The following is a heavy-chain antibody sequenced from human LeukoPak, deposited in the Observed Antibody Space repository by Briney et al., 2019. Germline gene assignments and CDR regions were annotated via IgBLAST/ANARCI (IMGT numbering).Heavy chain of an antibody. CDR1: GFTFSSYW. D-gene: IGHD3-22*01. V-gene: IGHV3-74*01. CDR2: INSDGSST. CDR3: AGAGYYYDSSGDY. J-gene: IGHJ4*02. Sequence: GGSLRLSCAASGFTFSSYWMHWVRQAPGKGLVWVSRINSDGSSTSYADSVKGRFTIPRDNAKNTLYLQMNSLRAEDTAVYYCAGAGYYYDSSGDYWGQGTLVTVSS.